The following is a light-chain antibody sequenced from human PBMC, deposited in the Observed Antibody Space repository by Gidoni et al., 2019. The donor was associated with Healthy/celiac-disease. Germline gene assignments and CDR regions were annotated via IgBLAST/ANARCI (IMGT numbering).Light chain of an antibody. Sequence: QSVLTQPPSASRTPGHRVTISCSGSSSNIGSNTVNWYQPLPGTAPKLLIYSNNQRPSGVPDRFSGSKSGTSASLAISGLQSEDEADYYCAAWDDSLNGVVFGGGTKLTVL. CDR2: SNN. CDR3: AAWDDSLNGVV. V-gene: IGLV1-44*01. CDR1: SSNIGSNT. J-gene: IGLJ2*01.